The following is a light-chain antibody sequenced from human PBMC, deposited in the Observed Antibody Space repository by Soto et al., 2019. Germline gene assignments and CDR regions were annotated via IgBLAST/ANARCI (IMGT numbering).Light chain of an antibody. J-gene: IGKJ2*01. CDR3: QEYYSTPRT. CDR2: WAS. Sequence: DIVMTQSPDSLAVSLGERATINCKSSQSVIHTSNNKNYLAWYKQKAGQPPELRLYWASARDSGVPDRFSGSGSGTAFTLTISSLQAEDVAVYYCQEYYSTPRTFGQGTKVEIK. CDR1: QSVIHTSNNKNY. V-gene: IGKV4-1*01.